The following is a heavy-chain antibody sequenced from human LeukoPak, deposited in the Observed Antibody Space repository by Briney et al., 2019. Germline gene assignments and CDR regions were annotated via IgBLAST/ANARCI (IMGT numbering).Heavy chain of an antibody. CDR1: GFTFSSYA. CDR2: ISGSGGST. Sequence: GWSLRLSCAASGFTFSSYAMSWGRQAAGKGLEWGSAISGSGGSTYYADSVKGRFPIPRDNSKNTLYLQMNSLRAEDTAVYYCAKYLRLYYYDSSGSDYWGQGTLVTVSS. D-gene: IGHD3-22*01. J-gene: IGHJ4*02. V-gene: IGHV3-23*01. CDR3: AKYLRLYYYDSSGSDY.